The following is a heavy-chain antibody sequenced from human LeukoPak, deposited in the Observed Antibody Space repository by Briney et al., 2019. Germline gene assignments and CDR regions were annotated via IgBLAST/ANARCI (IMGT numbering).Heavy chain of an antibody. CDR2: IYPGDSDT. D-gene: IGHD3-9*01. V-gene: IGHV5-51*01. CDR1: GYSFTSYW. Sequence: GESLKISCKGSGYSFTSYWIGWVRQMPGKGLEWMGIIYPGDSDTRYSPSFQGQVTISADKSISTAYLQWSSLKASDTAMYYCARRYYDILTGYYIDYWGQGTQVTVSS. CDR3: ARRYYDILTGYYIDY. J-gene: IGHJ4*02.